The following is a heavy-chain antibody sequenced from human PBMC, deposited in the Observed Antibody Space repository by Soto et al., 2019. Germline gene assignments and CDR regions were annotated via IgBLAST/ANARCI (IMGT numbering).Heavy chain of an antibody. CDR2: MEPSTGRT. V-gene: IGHV1-8*01. CDR1: GYSFTSLD. Sequence: ASVKVSCKVSGYSFTSLDINWVRQTAGQGLEWMGWMEPSTGRTGYAQKFQGRVTMTRDTSINTAYMELTNLTSDDTAFYYCARGVSAGVDYWGQGTLVTVSS. CDR3: ARGVSAGVDY. D-gene: IGHD1-26*01. J-gene: IGHJ4*02.